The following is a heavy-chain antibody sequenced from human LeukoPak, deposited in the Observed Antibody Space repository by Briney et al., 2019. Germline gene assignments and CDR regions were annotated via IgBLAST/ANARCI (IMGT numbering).Heavy chain of an antibody. V-gene: IGHV3-66*01. J-gene: IGHJ4*02. CDR3: AKAYGGKNDY. D-gene: IGHD4-23*01. Sequence: GGSLRLSCAASGFTVSSNYMSWVRQAPGKGLEWVSVIYSSGNTYYADSVKGRFTISRDISKNTLYLQMNSLRAEDTAVYYCAKAYGGKNDYWGQGTLVTVSS. CDR1: GFTVSSNY. CDR2: IYSSGNT.